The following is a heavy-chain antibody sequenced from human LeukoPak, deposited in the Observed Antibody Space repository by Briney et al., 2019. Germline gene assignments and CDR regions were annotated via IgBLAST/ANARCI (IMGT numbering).Heavy chain of an antibody. Sequence: GRSLRLSCAASGFTFSSYAMHWVRQAPGKGLEWVAVISYDGSNKYYADSVKGRFTISRDNSKNTLYLQMNSLKTEDTAVYYCTTVPPYYYGSEPDYRGQGTLVTVSS. CDR1: GFTFSSYA. CDR2: ISYDGSNK. D-gene: IGHD3-10*01. J-gene: IGHJ4*02. V-gene: IGHV3-30-3*01. CDR3: TTVPPYYYGSEPDY.